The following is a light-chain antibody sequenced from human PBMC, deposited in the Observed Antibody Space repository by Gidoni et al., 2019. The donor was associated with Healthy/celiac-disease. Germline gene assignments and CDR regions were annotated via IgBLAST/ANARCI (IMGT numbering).Light chain of an antibody. CDR2: DAS. CDR1: QSVSSS. J-gene: IGKJ2*01. Sequence: EIVLTQSPATLSLSPGERATLSCRPSQSVSSSLAWYQQKPGQAPRLLIYDASNRATGIPARFSGSGSGTDFTLTISSLEPEDFAVYYCQQRSNWPRTFXQXTKLEIK. V-gene: IGKV3-11*01. CDR3: QQRSNWPRT.